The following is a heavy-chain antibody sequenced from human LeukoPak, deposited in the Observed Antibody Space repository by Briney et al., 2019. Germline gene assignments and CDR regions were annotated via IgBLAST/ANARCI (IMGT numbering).Heavy chain of an antibody. V-gene: IGHV4-34*01. D-gene: IGHD3-22*01. CDR1: GGSFSGYY. Sequence: SETLSLTCAVYGGSFSGYYWSWIRQPPGKGLEWIGEINHSGSTNYNPSLKSRVTISVDTSKNQFSLKLSSVTAADTAVYYCARQSDYYDSSGYRRDAFDIWGQGTMVTVS. CDR3: ARQSDYYDSSGYRRDAFDI. J-gene: IGHJ3*02. CDR2: INHSGST.